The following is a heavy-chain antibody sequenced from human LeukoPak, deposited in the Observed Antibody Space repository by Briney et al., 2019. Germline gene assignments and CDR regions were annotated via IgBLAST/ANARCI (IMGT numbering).Heavy chain of an antibody. D-gene: IGHD6-6*01. CDR3: AREPGSSSSSSGGMDV. J-gene: IGHJ6*02. CDR1: GGSISSYY. CDR2: IYYSGNT. Sequence: PSETLSLTCTVSGGSISSYYWSWIRQPPGKGLEWIGYIYYSGNTNYNPSLKSRVTISVDTSKNQFSLKLSSVTAADTAVYYCAREPGSSSSSSGGMDVWGQGTTVTVSS. V-gene: IGHV4-59*01.